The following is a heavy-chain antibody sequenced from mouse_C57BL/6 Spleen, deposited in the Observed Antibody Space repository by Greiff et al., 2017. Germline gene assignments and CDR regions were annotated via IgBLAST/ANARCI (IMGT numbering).Heavy chain of an antibody. D-gene: IGHD2-2*01. Sequence: EVQVVESGGGLVKPGGSLKLSCAASGFTFSDYGMHWVRQAPEKGLEWVAYISSGSSTIYYADTVKGRFTISRDNAKNTLFLQMTSLRSEDTAMYYCAIFYGYDGYYAMDYWGQGTSVTVSS. CDR3: AIFYGYDGYYAMDY. J-gene: IGHJ4*01. CDR1: GFTFSDYG. V-gene: IGHV5-17*01. CDR2: ISSGSSTI.